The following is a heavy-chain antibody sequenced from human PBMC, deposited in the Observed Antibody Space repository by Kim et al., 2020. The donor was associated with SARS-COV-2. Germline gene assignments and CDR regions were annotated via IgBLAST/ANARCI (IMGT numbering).Heavy chain of an antibody. D-gene: IGHD1-26*01. V-gene: IGHV4-59*01. Sequence: NPSPTSRVTISVDTSKNQFSLNLTTVTAADTAVYYCARVGYTTTWYFFDSWGQGSLVTVSS. J-gene: IGHJ4*02. CDR3: ARVGYTTTWYFFDS.